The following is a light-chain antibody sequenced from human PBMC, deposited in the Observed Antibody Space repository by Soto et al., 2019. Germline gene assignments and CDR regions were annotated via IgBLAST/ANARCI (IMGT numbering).Light chain of an antibody. V-gene: IGKV3-15*01. Sequence: EIVMTQSPATLSVSPGERATLSCRASQSVSSNLAGYQQKPGQAPRLLIYGASTRATGIPARFSGSGSGTEFTLTISSLQSEDFAVYYCQQYNNWPQLTFGPETKVDIK. CDR2: GAS. CDR3: QQYNNWPQLT. CDR1: QSVSSN. J-gene: IGKJ3*01.